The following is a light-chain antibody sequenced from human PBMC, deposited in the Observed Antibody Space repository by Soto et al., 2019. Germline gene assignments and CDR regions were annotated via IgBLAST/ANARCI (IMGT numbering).Light chain of an antibody. CDR3: QQYINDLPA. CDR2: WAS. Sequence: IVMTQSPESLALSLGERATINCKSSQTVLYSGNNLNYLAWYQQKPGQPPRLLIYWASTRDSGVPDRFSGSGSGKDFTLTISNLQAEDVAIYYCQQYINDLPACGQGNKGDIK. V-gene: IGKV4-1*01. J-gene: IGKJ1*01. CDR1: QTVLYSGNNLNY.